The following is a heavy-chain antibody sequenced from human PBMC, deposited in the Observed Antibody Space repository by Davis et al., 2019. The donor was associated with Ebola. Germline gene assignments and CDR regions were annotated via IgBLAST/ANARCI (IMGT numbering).Heavy chain of an antibody. CDR3: ARIPPIWRRVDY. CDR1: GGSISSSSYY. CDR2: INHSGST. Sequence: SETLSLTCTVSGGSISSSSYYWGWIRQPPGKGLEWIGEINHSGSTNYNPSLKSRVTISVDTSKNQFSLKLSSVTAADTAVYYCARIPPIWRRVDYWGQGTLVTVSS. D-gene: IGHD3-3*01. V-gene: IGHV4-39*07. J-gene: IGHJ4*02.